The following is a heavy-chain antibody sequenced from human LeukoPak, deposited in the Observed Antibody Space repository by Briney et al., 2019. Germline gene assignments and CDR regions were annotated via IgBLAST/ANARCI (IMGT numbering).Heavy chain of an antibody. D-gene: IGHD2-2*01. CDR1: GDSIISDDYY. CDR2: IYYSGST. CDR3: ARVSDCSSTTCLFDY. Sequence: SQTLSLTCTVSGDSIISDDYYWSWIRQPPGKGLECIGYIYYSGSTYYNPSLKSRVTISVDTSKNQFSLKLSSVTAADTAVYYCARVSDCSSTTCLFDYWGQGTLVTVSS. V-gene: IGHV4-30-4*01. J-gene: IGHJ4*02.